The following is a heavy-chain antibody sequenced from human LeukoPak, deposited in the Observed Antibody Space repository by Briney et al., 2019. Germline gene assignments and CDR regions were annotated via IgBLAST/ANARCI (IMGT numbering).Heavy chain of an antibody. CDR2: INQDASEI. Sequence: GGSLRLSCAASGFTFSTYWMNWYRQAPGKGLEWVGNINQDASEINYVDSVRGRFTISRDNAKNPLYLQMNSLRAEDTAVYYCGRGPLTYYYDSSGYSRAYYFDYWGQGTLVTVSS. D-gene: IGHD3-22*01. J-gene: IGHJ4*02. CDR3: GRGPLTYYYDSSGYSRAYYFDY. V-gene: IGHV3-7*01. CDR1: GFTFSTYW.